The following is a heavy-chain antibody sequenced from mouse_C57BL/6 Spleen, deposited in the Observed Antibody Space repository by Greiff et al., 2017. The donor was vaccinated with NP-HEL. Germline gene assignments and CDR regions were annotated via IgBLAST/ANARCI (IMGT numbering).Heavy chain of an antibody. CDR3: ARPSNLGRGAWFAY. J-gene: IGHJ3*01. CDR1: GFSLTSYG. CDR2: IWSGGST. D-gene: IGHD4-1*01. Sequence: QVQLQQSGPGLVQPSQSLSITCTVSGFSLTSYGVHWVRQSPGKGLEWLGVIWSGGSTDYNAAFISRLSISKDNSKSQVFFKMNSLQADDTAIYYCARPSNLGRGAWFAYWGQGTLVTVSA. V-gene: IGHV2-2*01.